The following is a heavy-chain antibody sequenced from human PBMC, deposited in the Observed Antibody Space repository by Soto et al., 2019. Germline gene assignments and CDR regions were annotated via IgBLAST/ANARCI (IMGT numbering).Heavy chain of an antibody. Sequence: QVQLQESGPGLVKPSETLSLTCTVSGGSISSYYWSWIRQPPGKGLEWIGYIYYSGRTNYNPSLKSRVTISVDTSKNQFSLKLSSVTAADTAVYYCARDGSGSYYNVEWFDPWGQGTLVTVSS. D-gene: IGHD3-10*01. CDR2: IYYSGRT. J-gene: IGHJ5*02. CDR3: ARDGSGSYYNVEWFDP. V-gene: IGHV4-59*12. CDR1: GGSISSYY.